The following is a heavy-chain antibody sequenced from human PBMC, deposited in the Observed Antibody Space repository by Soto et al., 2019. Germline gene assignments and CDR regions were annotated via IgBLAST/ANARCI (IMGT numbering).Heavy chain of an antibody. V-gene: IGHV1-69*13. CDR3: ARGEVVVTAFDAFDI. CDR1: GGTFSSYA. Sequence: GASVKVSCKASGGTFSSYAISWVRQAPGQGLEWVGGIIPIFGTANYAQKFQGRVTITADESTSTAYMELSSLRSEDTAVYYRARGEVVVTAFDAFDIWGQGTMVTVS. CDR2: IIPIFGTA. J-gene: IGHJ3*02. D-gene: IGHD2-21*02.